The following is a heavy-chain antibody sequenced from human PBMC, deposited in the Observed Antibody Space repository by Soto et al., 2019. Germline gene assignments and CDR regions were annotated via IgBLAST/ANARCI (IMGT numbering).Heavy chain of an antibody. Sequence: GGSLRLSCAASGFTFSSYAMSWVRQAPGKGLEWVSALSGSGGSTYYADSVKGRFTISRDNSKNTLYLQMNSLRAEDTAVYYCAKAPGYSSSWYYFDYWGQGTLVTVSS. V-gene: IGHV3-23*01. J-gene: IGHJ4*02. CDR3: AKAPGYSSSWYYFDY. D-gene: IGHD6-13*01. CDR1: GFTFSSYA. CDR2: LSGSGGST.